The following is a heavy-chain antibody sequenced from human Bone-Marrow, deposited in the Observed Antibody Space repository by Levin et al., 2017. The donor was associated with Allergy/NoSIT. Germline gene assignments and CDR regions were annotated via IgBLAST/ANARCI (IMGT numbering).Heavy chain of an antibody. J-gene: IGHJ5*02. Sequence: ASETLSLTCTVSGGSISSYYWSWIRQPPGKGLEWIGYIYYSGSTNYNPSLKSRVTISVDTSKNQFSLKLSSVTAADTAVYYCAREILNILTGYNWFDPWGQGTLVTVSS. CDR2: IYYSGST. D-gene: IGHD3-9*01. CDR1: GGSISSYY. CDR3: AREILNILTGYNWFDP. V-gene: IGHV4-59*01.